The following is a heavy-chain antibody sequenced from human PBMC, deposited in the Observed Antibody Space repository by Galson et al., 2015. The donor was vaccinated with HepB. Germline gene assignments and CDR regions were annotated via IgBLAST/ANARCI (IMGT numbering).Heavy chain of an antibody. V-gene: IGHV3-15*01. CDR3: TTGLKAEWELLPCYFDY. D-gene: IGHD1-26*01. Sequence: SLRLSCAASGFTFSNAWMSWVRQAPGKGLEWVGRIKSKTDGGTTDYAAPVKGRFTISRDDSKNTLYLQMNSLKTEDTAVYYCTTGLKAEWELLPCYFDYWGQGTLVTVSS. CDR2: IKSKTDGGTT. J-gene: IGHJ4*02. CDR1: GFTFSNAW.